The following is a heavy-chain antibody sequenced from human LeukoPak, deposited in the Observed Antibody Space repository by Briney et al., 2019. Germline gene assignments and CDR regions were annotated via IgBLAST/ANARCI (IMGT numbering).Heavy chain of an antibody. CDR1: GYTFTSYY. J-gene: IGHJ4*02. CDR2: INPSGGST. Sequence: AAVKVSCKASGYTFTSYYMHWVRQAPGQGLEWMGIINPSGGSTSYAQKFQGRVTMTRDTSTSTVYMELSSLRSEDTAVYYCARVVHSFSGSYGSVDYWGQGTLITVSS. CDR3: ARVVHSFSGSYGSVDY. D-gene: IGHD1-26*01. V-gene: IGHV1-46*01.